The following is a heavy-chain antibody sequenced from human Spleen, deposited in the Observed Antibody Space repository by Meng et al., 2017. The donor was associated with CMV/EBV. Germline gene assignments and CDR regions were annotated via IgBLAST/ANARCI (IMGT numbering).Heavy chain of an antibody. CDR3: AKGGEVF. CDR1: GFTFSSYE. D-gene: IGHD2-21*01. Sequence: GSLRLSCAASGFTFSSYEMNWVRQAPGKGLEWVSAISGSGGSAYYADSVKGRFTISRDNSKNTLYLQMNSLRADDTAVYYCAKGGEVFRGQGALVTVSS. J-gene: IGHJ4*02. V-gene: IGHV3-23*01. CDR2: ISGSGGSA.